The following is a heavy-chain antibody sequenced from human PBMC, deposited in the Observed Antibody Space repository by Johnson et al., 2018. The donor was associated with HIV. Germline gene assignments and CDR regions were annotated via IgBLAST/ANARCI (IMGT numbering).Heavy chain of an antibody. D-gene: IGHD5-24*01. V-gene: IGHV3-11*04. Sequence: QVQLVESGGGLVKPGGSLRLSCAASGFTFSDHYMSWIRQAPGKGLEWVSYISSSGSTKYYTDSLKGRLTISRDNAKNSLYLQMNSLRAEDTAVYYCARVRWLQLGAFDSWGQGTMVTVSS. J-gene: IGHJ3*02. CDR2: ISSSGSTK. CDR3: ARVRWLQLGAFDS. CDR1: GFTFSDHY.